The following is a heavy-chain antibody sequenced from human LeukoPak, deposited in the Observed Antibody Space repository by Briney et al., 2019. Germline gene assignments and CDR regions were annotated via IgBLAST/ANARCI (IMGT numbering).Heavy chain of an antibody. CDR2: ISSSGSAK. D-gene: IGHD3-22*01. CDR1: GFTFSSYA. Sequence: GGSLRLSCAASGFTFSSYAMSWVRQAPGKGLEWISYISSSGSAKYYADSVKGRFTISRDNAKNSLDLQMNSLRAEDTAVYYCARATFYDSSGYYQPDHWGQGILVTVSS. V-gene: IGHV3-48*03. CDR3: ARATFYDSSGYYQPDH. J-gene: IGHJ4*02.